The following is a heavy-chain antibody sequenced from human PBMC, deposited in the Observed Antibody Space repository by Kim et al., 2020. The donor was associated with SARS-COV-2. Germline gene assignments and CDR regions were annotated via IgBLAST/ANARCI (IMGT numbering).Heavy chain of an antibody. CDR3: ARDGGSGSYIANWFDP. Sequence: ASVKVSCKASGYTFTGYYMHWVRQAPGQGLEWMGWINPNSGGTNYAQKFHGRVTMTRDTSISTAYMELSRLRSDDTAVYYCARDGGSGSYIANWFDPWGQGTLVTVSS. CDR1: GYTFTGYY. J-gene: IGHJ5*02. V-gene: IGHV1-2*02. D-gene: IGHD3-10*01. CDR2: INPNSGGT.